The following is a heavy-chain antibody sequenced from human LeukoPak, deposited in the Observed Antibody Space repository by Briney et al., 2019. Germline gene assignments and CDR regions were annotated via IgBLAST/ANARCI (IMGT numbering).Heavy chain of an antibody. Sequence: GGSLRLSCAASGFTVSSNYMSWVRQAPGKGLEWVSVIYSGGSTYYADSVKGRFTISRGNSKNTLYLQMNSPRAEDTAVYYCARSSGAYYFDYWGQGTLVTVSS. CDR1: GFTVSSNY. V-gene: IGHV3-53*01. D-gene: IGHD3-10*01. J-gene: IGHJ4*02. CDR3: ARSSGAYYFDY. CDR2: IYSGGST.